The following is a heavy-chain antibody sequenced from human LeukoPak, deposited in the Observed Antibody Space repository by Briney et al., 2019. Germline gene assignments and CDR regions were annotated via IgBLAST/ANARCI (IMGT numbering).Heavy chain of an antibody. CDR1: GYTFTSYD. V-gene: IGHV1-8*01. Sequence: ASVKVSCKASGYTFTSYDINWVRQANGQGLEWMGWMNPNSGNTGYAQKFQGRVTMTRNTSISTAYMELSSLRSGDTAVYYCARGHYDSSGYDYWGQGTLVTVSS. CDR3: ARGHYDSSGYDY. D-gene: IGHD3-22*01. J-gene: IGHJ4*02. CDR2: MNPNSGNT.